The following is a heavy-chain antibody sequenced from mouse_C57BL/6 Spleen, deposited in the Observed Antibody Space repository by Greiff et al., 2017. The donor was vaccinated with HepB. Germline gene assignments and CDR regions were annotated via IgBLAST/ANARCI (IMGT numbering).Heavy chain of an antibody. CDR1: GYTFTSYW. Sequence: QVQLQQPGAELVRPGSSVKLSCKASGYTFTSYWMHWVKQRPIQGLEWIGNIDPSDSETHYNQKFKDKATLTVDKSSSTAYMQLSSLTSEDSAVYYCARTAQAMYYVDYWGQGTTLTVSS. D-gene: IGHD3-2*02. V-gene: IGHV1-52*01. J-gene: IGHJ2*01. CDR2: IDPSDSET. CDR3: ARTAQAMYYVDY.